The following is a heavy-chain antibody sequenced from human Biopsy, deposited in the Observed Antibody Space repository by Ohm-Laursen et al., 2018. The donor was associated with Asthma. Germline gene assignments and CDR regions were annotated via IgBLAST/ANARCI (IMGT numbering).Heavy chain of an antibody. CDR1: GFTFSNFG. J-gene: IGHJ4*02. CDR3: AKDVFPGWELRRGPDY. CDR2: ISFDGSNK. V-gene: IGHV3-30*18. D-gene: IGHD1-26*01. Sequence: SLRLSCAASGFTFSNFGMHWVRQAPGKGLDWVAVISFDGSNKNYTDSVKGRFTIPRDNSRNTLHLQMNSLRAEDTAVYYCAKDVFPGWELRRGPDYWGQGTLVTVSS.